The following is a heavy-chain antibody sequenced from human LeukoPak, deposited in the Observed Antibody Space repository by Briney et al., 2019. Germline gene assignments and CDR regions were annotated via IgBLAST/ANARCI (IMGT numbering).Heavy chain of an antibody. CDR2: IKSKTDGGTT. CDR1: GFTFSNAW. D-gene: IGHD6-19*01. V-gene: IGHV3-15*07. Sequence: GGSLRLSCAASGFTFSNAWMNWVRQAPGKGLEWVGRIKSKTDGGTTDYAAPVKGRFTISRDDSKNTLYLQMNSLKTEDTAVYYCSTRTVAGTVNFDYWGQGTLVTVSS. CDR3: STRTVAGTVNFDY. J-gene: IGHJ4*02.